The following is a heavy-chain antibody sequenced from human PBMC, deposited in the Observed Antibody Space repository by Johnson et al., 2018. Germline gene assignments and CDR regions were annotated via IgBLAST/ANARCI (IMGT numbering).Heavy chain of an antibody. J-gene: IGHJ1*01. V-gene: IGHV3-9*01. CDR2: ISWNGGSI. CDR1: GFTFDDYA. CDR3: AKGHLSVIHTAEYFQY. D-gene: IGHD5-18*01. Sequence: VQLVESGGGLVQPGRSLRLSCAASGFTFDDYAMYWVRQAPGKGLEWVSGISWNGGSIVYADSVKGRFTISRDNAKNSLYLQMNSLRAEDKALYYCAKGHLSVIHTAEYFQYWGQGTLVTVSS.